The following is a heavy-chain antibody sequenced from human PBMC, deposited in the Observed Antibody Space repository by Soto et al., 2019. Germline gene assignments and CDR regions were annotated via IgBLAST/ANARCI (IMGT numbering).Heavy chain of an antibody. J-gene: IGHJ4*02. V-gene: IGHV1-8*02. CDR1: GYTFTTYD. D-gene: IGHD7-27*01. CDR3: ARNRRETGDFGY. CDR2: MNPYNGDT. Sequence: QVQLVQSGAEVKKPGASVKVSCKASGYTFTTYDVNWMRQATGQGPEWLGWMNPYNGDTGYAQKFQGRVNLTRDTSMNTAYLELSSLTYEDTAVYYCARNRRETGDFGYWGQGTLVTVSS.